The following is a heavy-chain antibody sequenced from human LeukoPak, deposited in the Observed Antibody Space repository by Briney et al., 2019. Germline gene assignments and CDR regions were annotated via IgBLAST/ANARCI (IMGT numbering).Heavy chain of an antibody. CDR2: INTNTGNP. CDR3: ARDGEWEPPEGYYFDY. CDR1: GYTFTSYA. V-gene: IGHV7-4-1*02. Sequence: ASVKVSCKASGYTFTSYAMNWVRQAPGQGLEWMGWINTNTGNPTYTQGFTGRFVFSLDTSVSTAYLQISSLKAEDTAVYYCARDGEWEPPEGYYFDYWGQGTLVTVSS. J-gene: IGHJ4*02. D-gene: IGHD1-26*01.